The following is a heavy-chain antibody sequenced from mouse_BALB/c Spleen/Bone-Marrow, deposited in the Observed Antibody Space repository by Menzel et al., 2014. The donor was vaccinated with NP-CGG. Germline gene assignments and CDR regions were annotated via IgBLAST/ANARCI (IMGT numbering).Heavy chain of an antibody. CDR1: GFNIKDTY. J-gene: IGHJ4*01. Sequence: VQLQQPGAELVEPGASVKLSCTASGFNIKDTYMHWVKQRPEQGLEWIGRIDPANGNTKYDPKFQGKATITADTSSNTAYLQLSSLASEDTAVYYCARWGYYAMDYWGQGTSVTVSS. V-gene: IGHV14-3*02. CDR2: IDPANGNT. CDR3: ARWGYYAMDY.